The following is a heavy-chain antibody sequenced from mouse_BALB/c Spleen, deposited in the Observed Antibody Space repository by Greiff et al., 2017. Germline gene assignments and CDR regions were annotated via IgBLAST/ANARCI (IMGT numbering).Heavy chain of an antibody. V-gene: IGHV5-6-2*01. J-gene: IGHJ2*01. D-gene: IGHD1-1*01. Sequence: EVKLVESGGGLVKLGGSLKLSCAASGFTFSSYYMSWVRQTPEKRLELVAAINSNGGSTYYPDTVKGRFTISRDNAKNTLYLQMSSLKSEDTALYYCARSYYYGSSSYYFDYWGQGTTRTVSS. CDR1: GFTFSSYY. CDR2: INSNGGST. CDR3: ARSYYYGSSSYYFDY.